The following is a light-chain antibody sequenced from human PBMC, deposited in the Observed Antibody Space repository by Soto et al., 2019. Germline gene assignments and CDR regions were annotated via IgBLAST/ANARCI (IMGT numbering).Light chain of an antibody. Sequence: QSALTQPPSASGSPGQSVTISCTGTKNDSGVYDFVSWYQHHPGKAPRLIIYEVAQRPSGVPDRFSGSKSGNTASLTVSGLQAADEADYFCKSYAGSNTYVFGSGTKVTVL. CDR2: EVA. J-gene: IGLJ1*01. CDR1: KNDSGVYDF. V-gene: IGLV2-8*01. CDR3: KSYAGSNTYV.